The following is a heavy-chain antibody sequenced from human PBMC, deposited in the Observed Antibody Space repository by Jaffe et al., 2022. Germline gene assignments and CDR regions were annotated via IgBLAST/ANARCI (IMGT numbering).Heavy chain of an antibody. Sequence: QVQLQESGPGLVKPSETLSLTCAVSGYSISSGYYWGWIRQPPGKGLEWIGSIYHSGSTYYNPSLKSRVTISVDTSKNQFSLKLSSVTAADTAVYYCARDAFPWYYYDSSDDKAFDIWGQGTMVTVSS. CDR1: GYSISSGYY. CDR2: IYHSGST. J-gene: IGHJ3*02. CDR3: ARDAFPWYYYDSSDDKAFDI. D-gene: IGHD3-22*01. V-gene: IGHV4-38-2*02.